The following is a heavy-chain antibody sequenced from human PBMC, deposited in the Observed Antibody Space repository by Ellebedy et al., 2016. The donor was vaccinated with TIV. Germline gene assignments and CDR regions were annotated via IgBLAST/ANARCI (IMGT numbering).Heavy chain of an antibody. J-gene: IGHJ3*02. CDR2: IEHSGSEE. D-gene: IGHD3-10*01. CDR3: ARIMYYFGSGRDAFDI. Sequence: GESLKISXAASGFTFSGYGMSWVRQAPGKGLEWVANIEHSGSEEYYVDSVKGRFIISRDNSENSVYLQMSSLRAEDTAVYFCARIMYYFGSGRDAFDIWGQGTMVTVSS. CDR1: GFTFSGYG. V-gene: IGHV3-7*01.